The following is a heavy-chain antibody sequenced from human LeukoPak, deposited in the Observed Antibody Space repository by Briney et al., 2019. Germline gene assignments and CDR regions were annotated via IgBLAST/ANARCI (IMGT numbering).Heavy chain of an antibody. CDR2: ISAYNGNT. CDR3: ATFGRWKCTSCYTHGAFDI. CDR1: GYTFTSYG. Sequence: ASVKVSCKASGYTFTSYGISWVRQAPGQGLEWMGWISAYNGNTNYAQKLQGRVTMTTDTSTSTAYMELRSLRSDDTAVYYCATFGRWKCTSCYTHGAFDIWGQGTMVTVSS. D-gene: IGHD2-2*02. J-gene: IGHJ3*02. V-gene: IGHV1-18*01.